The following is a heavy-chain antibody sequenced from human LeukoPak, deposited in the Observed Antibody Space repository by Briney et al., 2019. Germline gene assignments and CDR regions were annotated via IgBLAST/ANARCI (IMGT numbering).Heavy chain of an antibody. J-gene: IGHJ4*02. D-gene: IGHD5-24*01. Sequence: QTGGSLRLSCAASGFTYSSYAMSWVRQAPGKGLEWVSAISGSSGSTYYADSVKGRFTISRDNSKNTLYLQMNSLRAEDTAVYYCAKDTTIVPFFDYWGQGTLVTVSS. V-gene: IGHV3-23*01. CDR2: ISGSSGST. CDR1: GFTYSSYA. CDR3: AKDTTIVPFFDY.